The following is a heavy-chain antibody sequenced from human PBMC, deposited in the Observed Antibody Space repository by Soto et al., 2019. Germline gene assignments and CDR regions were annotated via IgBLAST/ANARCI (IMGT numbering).Heavy chain of an antibody. J-gene: IGHJ4*02. Sequence: EVQLVESGGGLVQPGGSLRLSCAASGFTFSSYSMNWVRQAPGKGLEWVSYISSSSSTIYYADSVKGRFTISRDNAKNSLYLQMNSLRAEDTAVYYCARDRRTTVTTRPIDYWGQGTLVTVSS. D-gene: IGHD4-17*01. V-gene: IGHV3-48*01. CDR3: ARDRRTTVTTRPIDY. CDR2: ISSSSSTI. CDR1: GFTFSSYS.